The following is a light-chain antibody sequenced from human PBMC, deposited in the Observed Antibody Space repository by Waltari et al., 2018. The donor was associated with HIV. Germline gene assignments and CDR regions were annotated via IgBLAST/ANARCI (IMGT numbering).Light chain of an antibody. V-gene: IGLV3-21*02. CDR3: QVWDSSSDHYV. J-gene: IGLJ1*01. Sequence: SYVLTQPPSVSVAPGQTARIPCGGNNIGSKSVHWYQQKPGQAPVLVVYDDSDRPSGIPERFTGSNAGNTATLTISRVEAGDEADYYWQVWDSSSDHYVFGTGTKVTVL. CDR2: DDS. CDR1: NIGSKS.